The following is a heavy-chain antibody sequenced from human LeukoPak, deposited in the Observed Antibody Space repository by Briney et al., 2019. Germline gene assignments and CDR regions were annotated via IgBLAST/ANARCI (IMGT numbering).Heavy chain of an antibody. Sequence: QPGRSLRLSCAASGFTVSSNYMSWVRQAPGKGLEWVSVIYSGGSTYYADSVKGRFTISRDNSKNTLYLQMNSLRAEDTAVYYCARSFDGDPFDYWGQGTLVTVSS. D-gene: IGHD3-9*01. CDR2: IYSGGST. CDR1: GFTVSSNY. CDR3: ARSFDGDPFDY. J-gene: IGHJ4*02. V-gene: IGHV3-53*01.